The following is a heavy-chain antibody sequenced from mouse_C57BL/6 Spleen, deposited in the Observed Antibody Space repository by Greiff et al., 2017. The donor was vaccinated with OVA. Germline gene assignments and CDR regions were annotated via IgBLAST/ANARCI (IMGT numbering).Heavy chain of an antibody. J-gene: IGHJ2*01. CDR2: ISNGGGST. CDR3: ARQDSSGYLDY. CDR1: GFTFSDYY. D-gene: IGHD3-2*02. Sequence: EVMLVESGGGLVQPGGSLKLSCAASGFTFSDYYMYWVRQTPEKRLEWVAYISNGGGSTYYPDTVKGRFTISRDNAKNTLYLQMSRLKSEDTAMYYCARQDSSGYLDYWGQGTTLTVSS. V-gene: IGHV5-12*01.